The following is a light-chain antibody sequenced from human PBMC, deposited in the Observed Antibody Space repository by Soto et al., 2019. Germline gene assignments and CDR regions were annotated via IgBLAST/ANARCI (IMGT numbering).Light chain of an antibody. V-gene: IGKV1-27*01. Sequence: DMQINKSPSSLSASVGYRVTMTCRASQGISNYLAWYQQKPGKVPKLLIYAASTLQSGVPSRFSGSGSGTDFTLTISSLQPEDVATYYCQKYNSAPPTFGGGTKVDI. CDR2: AAS. CDR3: QKYNSAPPT. CDR1: QGISNY. J-gene: IGKJ4*01.